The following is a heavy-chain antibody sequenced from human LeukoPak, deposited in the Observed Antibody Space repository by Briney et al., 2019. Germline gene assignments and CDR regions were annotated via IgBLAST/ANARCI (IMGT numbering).Heavy chain of an antibody. Sequence: GGSLRLSCAASGFTFSSYEMNWVRQAPGKGLEWVSYISSSGSTIYYADSVKGRFTVSRDNAKNSLYLQMNSLRAEDTAVYYCARVGGSYDYVWGSYYSIWGQGTMVTVSS. V-gene: IGHV3-48*03. D-gene: IGHD3-16*01. CDR3: ARVGGSYDYVWGSYYSI. CDR2: ISSSGSTI. CDR1: GFTFSSYE. J-gene: IGHJ3*02.